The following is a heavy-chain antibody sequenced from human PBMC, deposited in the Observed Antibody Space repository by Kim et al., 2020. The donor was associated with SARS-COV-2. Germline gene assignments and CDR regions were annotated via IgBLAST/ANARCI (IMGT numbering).Heavy chain of an antibody. Sequence: GGSLRLSCAASGFTFDDYTMHWVRQAPGKGLEWVSLISWDGGSTYYADSVKGRFTISRDNSKNSLYLQMNSLRTEDTALYYCAKDIGDPGHYYYGMDVWGQGTTVTVSS. CDR2: ISWDGGST. D-gene: IGHD4-17*01. CDR3: AKDIGDPGHYYYGMDV. CDR1: GFTFDDYT. V-gene: IGHV3-43*01. J-gene: IGHJ6*02.